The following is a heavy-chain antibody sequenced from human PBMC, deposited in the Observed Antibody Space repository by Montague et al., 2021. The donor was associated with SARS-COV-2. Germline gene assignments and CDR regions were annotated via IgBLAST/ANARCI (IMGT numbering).Heavy chain of an antibody. CDR3: AREECYYDSSGYGMTDCFDP. Sequence: SETLSLTCTVSGGSINSSSYYWSWIRQHPGKGLEWIGCIYYSGSTYYNPSLKSRVTISVDTSKNQFSLKLSSVTAADTAVYYCAREECYYDSSGYGMTDCFDPWGQGTLVTVSS. CDR2: IYYSGST. V-gene: IGHV4-39*02. J-gene: IGHJ5*02. D-gene: IGHD3-22*01. CDR1: GGSINSSSYY.